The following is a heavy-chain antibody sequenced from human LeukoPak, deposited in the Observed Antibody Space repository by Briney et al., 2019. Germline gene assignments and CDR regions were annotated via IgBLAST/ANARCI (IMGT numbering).Heavy chain of an antibody. CDR1: GFTVSSNY. CDR3: ARVPGGAAFDP. D-gene: IGHD4-23*01. CDR2: IYSGGST. Sequence: GGSLRLSCAAFGFTVSSNYMSWVRQAPGKGLEWVSLIYSGGSTYYADSVKGRFTISRDTSKNTLYLQMNSLRPADTAVYYCARVPGGAAFDPWGQGTLVTVSS. J-gene: IGHJ5*02. V-gene: IGHV3-66*02.